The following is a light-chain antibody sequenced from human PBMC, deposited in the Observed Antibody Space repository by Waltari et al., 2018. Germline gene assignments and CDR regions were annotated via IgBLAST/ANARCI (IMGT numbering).Light chain of an antibody. V-gene: IGKV2-28*01. CDR2: LIS. Sequence: DIVMTQSPLPLSVTPGWPASTPCRSSQSLLHSSGNTFLDWYLQKPGQSPQLLIYLISNRASGVPDRFSGSGSGTDFTLKISRVEAEDVGVYFCMQARQTPWTFGQGTKVEIK. J-gene: IGKJ1*01. CDR3: MQARQTPWT. CDR1: QSLLHSSGNTF.